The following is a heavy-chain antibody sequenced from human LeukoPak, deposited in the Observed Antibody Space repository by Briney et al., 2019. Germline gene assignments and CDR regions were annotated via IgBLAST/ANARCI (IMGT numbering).Heavy chain of an antibody. CDR1: GFTVSHSY. V-gene: IGHV3-53*01. CDR3: VRGRNSAYEWGFDY. Sequence: GGSLRLSCAASGFTVSHSYMSWVRQAPGKGLDWVSIIYSGGTAFYADSVKGRFTISRDNSKNTLYLQMNSLRAEDTAIYYCVRGRNSAYEWGFDYWGQGTLVAVSS. CDR2: IYSGGTA. J-gene: IGHJ4*02. D-gene: IGHD5-12*01.